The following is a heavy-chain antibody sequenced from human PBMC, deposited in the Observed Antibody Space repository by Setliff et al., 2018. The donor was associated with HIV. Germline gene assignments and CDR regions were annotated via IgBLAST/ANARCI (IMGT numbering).Heavy chain of an antibody. CDR3: ASDRGDGYNYFAFDI. Sequence: SVKVSCKASRYPFTYRYLHWVRQAPGQALEWMGWITPYNANTNYAQKFQDRVTMTSDRSMSTAYMDLSSLRSEDTAMYYCASDRGDGYNYFAFDIWGQGTVVTVSS. CDR1: RYPFTYRY. D-gene: IGHD5-12*01. CDR2: ITPYNANT. J-gene: IGHJ3*02. V-gene: IGHV1-45*02.